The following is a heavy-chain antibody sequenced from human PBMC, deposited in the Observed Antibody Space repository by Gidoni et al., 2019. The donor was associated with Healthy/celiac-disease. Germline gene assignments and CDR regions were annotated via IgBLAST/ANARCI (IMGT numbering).Heavy chain of an antibody. CDR2: IYYSGST. D-gene: IGHD5-18*01. CDR1: AGSTSSGGYY. J-gene: IGHJ3*02. CDR3: ARSGQQLWGAFDI. V-gene: IGHV4-31*03. Sequence: QVQLQESGPGPVKPSQTLSLTRTVPAGSTSSGGYYWSWFRQHPGKGLEWTGYIYYSGSTYYNPSLKSRVTISVDTSKNQFSLKLSSVTAADTAVYYCARSGQQLWGAFDIWGQGTMVTVSS.